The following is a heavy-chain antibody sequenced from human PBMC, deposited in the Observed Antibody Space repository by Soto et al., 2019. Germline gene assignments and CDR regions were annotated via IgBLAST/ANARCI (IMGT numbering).Heavy chain of an antibody. CDR1: GFTFSSYW. J-gene: IGHJ4*02. V-gene: IGHV3-53*01. D-gene: IGHD6-19*01. Sequence: GGSLRLSCAASGFTFSSYWMHWVRQAPGKGLVWVSVIYGGGTTYYADSVRGRFTISRDTSKNTLYLQMNSLRAEDTAVYYCVQTTGWPGFDFWGQGTLVTVSS. CDR3: VQTTGWPGFDF. CDR2: IYGGGTT.